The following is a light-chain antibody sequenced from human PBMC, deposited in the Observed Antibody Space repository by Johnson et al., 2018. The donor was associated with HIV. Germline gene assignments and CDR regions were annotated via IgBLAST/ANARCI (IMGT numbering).Light chain of an antibody. CDR3: GTWDSSLRTYV. CDR2: DNN. Sequence: QLVLTQPPSVSAAPGQKVTISCSGSSSNFGNDYVSWYQHFPGTAPKLLISDNNKRPSGIPDRFSGSKSGTSATLDITGLQTGDEADYYCGTWDSSLRTYVCGPGTKVTVL. CDR1: SSNFGNDY. J-gene: IGLJ1*01. V-gene: IGLV1-51*01.